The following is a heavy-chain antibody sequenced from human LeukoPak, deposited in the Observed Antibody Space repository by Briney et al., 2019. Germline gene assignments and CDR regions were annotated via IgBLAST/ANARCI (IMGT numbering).Heavy chain of an antibody. D-gene: IGHD4-11*01. CDR1: GFTFSSYN. J-gene: IGHJ4*02. Sequence: PGGSLRLSCAASGFTFSSYNMNWVRQAPGKGLEWVSSISSSGSYVYYADSVKGRFTISRDNAKNSLYLQMNSLRAEDTAVYYCARTAVTGADSWGQGTLVTVSS. V-gene: IGHV3-21*01. CDR3: ARTAVTGADS. CDR2: ISSSGSYV.